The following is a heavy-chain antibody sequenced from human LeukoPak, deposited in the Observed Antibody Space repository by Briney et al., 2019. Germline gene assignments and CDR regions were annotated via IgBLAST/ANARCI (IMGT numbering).Heavy chain of an antibody. Sequence: GGSLRLSCAASGFTFSSYTMNWFRQAPGKGLVWVSYIGSSSSTIYYADSVKGRFTISRDNAKNSLYLQMNSLRAEDTALYYCARDHHRRLYDSQARDTFDIWGQGTMVTVSS. CDR1: GFTFSSYT. D-gene: IGHD3-22*01. V-gene: IGHV3-48*04. CDR3: ARDHHRRLYDSQARDTFDI. CDR2: IGSSSSTI. J-gene: IGHJ3*02.